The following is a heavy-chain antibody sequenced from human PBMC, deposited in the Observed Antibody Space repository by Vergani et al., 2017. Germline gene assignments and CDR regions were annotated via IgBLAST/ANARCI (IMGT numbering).Heavy chain of an antibody. V-gene: IGHV4-59*01. CDR3: ARGKWELLVPSY. CDR2: IYYSGST. Sequence: QVQLQQWGAGLLKPSETLSLTCTVSGGSISSYYWSWTRQPPGKGLEWIGYIYYSGSTNYNPSLKSRVTISVDTSKNQFSLKLSSVTAADTAVYYCARGKWELLVPSYWGQGTLVTVSS. D-gene: IGHD1-26*01. CDR1: GGSISSYY. J-gene: IGHJ4*02.